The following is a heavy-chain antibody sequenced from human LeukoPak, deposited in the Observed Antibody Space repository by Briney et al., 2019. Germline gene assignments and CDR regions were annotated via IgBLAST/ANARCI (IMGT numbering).Heavy chain of an antibody. CDR1: GFTFSSYW. CDR3: AREGVPFARDY. Sequence: GGSLRLSCAASGFTFSSYWMSWVRQPPGKGLQWVANIKQDGSAKNYLDSMKGRFTISRDNAKNALYLQMDTLRAEDTAIYYCAREGVPFARDYWGQGTLVTVSS. J-gene: IGHJ4*02. V-gene: IGHV3-7*01. CDR2: IKQDGSAK. D-gene: IGHD2-2*01.